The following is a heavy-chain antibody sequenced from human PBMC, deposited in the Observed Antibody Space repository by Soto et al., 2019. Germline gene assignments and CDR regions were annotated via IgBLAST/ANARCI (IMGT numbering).Heavy chain of an antibody. CDR3: AKDIDPAVAGGGFDF. V-gene: IGHV3-9*01. J-gene: IGHJ4*02. CDR2: ISWHGDSI. D-gene: IGHD6-19*01. Sequence: SGFTFDDYAMHWVRQTPGKGLEWVSGISWHGDSIGYADSVKGRFIISRDNAKGFVHLQMNSLRPEDTALYYCAKDIDPAVAGGGFDFWGQGALVTVSS. CDR1: GFTFDDYA.